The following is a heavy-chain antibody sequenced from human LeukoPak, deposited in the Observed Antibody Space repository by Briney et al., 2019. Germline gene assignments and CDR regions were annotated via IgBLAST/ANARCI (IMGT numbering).Heavy chain of an antibody. V-gene: IGHV3-64D*09. CDR3: VKDRREFEYYFDL. J-gene: IGHJ4*02. CDR1: GFTLSSYA. Sequence: PGGSLRLSCSASGFTLSSYAMHWVRQAPGKGLEYVSAISSNGDTTYRADSVKGRFTISRDNSKNTLYLQMSSLRAEDTAVYYCVKDRREFEYYFDLWGQGALITVSS. CDR2: ISSNGDTT.